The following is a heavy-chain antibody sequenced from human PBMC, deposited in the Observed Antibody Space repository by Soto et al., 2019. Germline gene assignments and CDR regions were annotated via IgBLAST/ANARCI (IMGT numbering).Heavy chain of an antibody. J-gene: IGHJ3*02. CDR3: TTLFGVVTSDAFDI. V-gene: IGHV3-15*01. D-gene: IGHD3-3*01. Sequence: EVQLVESGGGLVKPGGSLRLSCAASGFTFSNAWMSWVRQAPGKGLEWVGRIKRKTDGGTTDYAAPVKGRFTISRDDSQDTLYLQMNSMKTEDTAVYYGTTLFGVVTSDAFDIWGQGTMVTLFS. CDR2: IKRKTDGGTT. CDR1: GFTFSNAW.